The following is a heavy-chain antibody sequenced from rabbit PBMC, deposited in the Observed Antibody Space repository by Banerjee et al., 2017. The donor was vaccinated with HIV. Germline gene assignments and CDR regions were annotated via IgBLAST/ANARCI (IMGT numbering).Heavy chain of an antibody. CDR3: ARGSAAMTMVITGYYFNL. V-gene: IGHV1S40*01. CDR1: GFSFSNHYY. CDR2: IYPGSFDRT. Sequence: QSLEESGGGLVKPGASLTLTCTASGFSFSNHYYMCWVRQAPGKGLEWIACIYPGSFDRTVCASWAKDRFTISRTSSTTVTLQVTSLTAADTATYFCARGSAAMTMVITGYYFNLWGPGTLVTVS. J-gene: IGHJ4*02. D-gene: IGHD2-1*01.